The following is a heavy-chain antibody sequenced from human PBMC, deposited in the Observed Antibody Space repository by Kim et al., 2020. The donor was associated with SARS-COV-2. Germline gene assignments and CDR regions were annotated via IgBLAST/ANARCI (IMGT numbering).Heavy chain of an antibody. CDR2: IYSGGST. Sequence: GGSLRLSCAASGFTVSSNYMIWVRQAPGKGLEWVSVIYSGGSTYYADSVKGRFTISRDNSKNTLYLQMNSLRAEDTAVYYCARGALEWDRWYFDLWGRGTLVTVSS. CDR3: ARGALEWDRWYFDL. J-gene: IGHJ2*01. CDR1: GFTVSSNY. D-gene: IGHD1-26*01. V-gene: IGHV3-66*01.